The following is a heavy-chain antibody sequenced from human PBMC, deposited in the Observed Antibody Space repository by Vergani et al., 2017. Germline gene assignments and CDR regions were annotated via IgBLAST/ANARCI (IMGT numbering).Heavy chain of an antibody. CDR1: GFTFSSYG. V-gene: IGHV3-30*02. CDR2: IRYDGSNK. Sequence: QVQLVESGGGVVQPGGSLRLSCAASGFTFSSYGMHWVRQAPGKGLEWVAFIRYDGSNKYYADSVKGRFTISRDNSKNTLYLQMNSLRAEDTAVYYCARDRVYSYGYGYFDYWGQGTLVTVSS. J-gene: IGHJ4*02. D-gene: IGHD5-18*01. CDR3: ARDRVYSYGYGYFDY.